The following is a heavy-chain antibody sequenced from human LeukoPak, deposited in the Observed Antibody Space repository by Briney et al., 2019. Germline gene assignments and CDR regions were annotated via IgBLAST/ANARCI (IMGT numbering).Heavy chain of an antibody. D-gene: IGHD1-14*01. CDR3: TRDHNNVFDY. Sequence: PGRSLRLSCTASGITFGDYAVSWVRQAPGKGLEWVSFIRVKAFGRTTEYAASAKGRFTISRDDSNNIAYLQMNSLKTEDTAVYFCTRDHNNVFDYWGQGTLVTVSS. CDR1: GITFGDYA. CDR2: IRVKAFGRTT. V-gene: IGHV3-49*04. J-gene: IGHJ4*02.